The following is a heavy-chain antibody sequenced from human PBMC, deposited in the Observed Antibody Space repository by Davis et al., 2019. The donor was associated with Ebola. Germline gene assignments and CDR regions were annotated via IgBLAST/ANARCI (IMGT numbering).Heavy chain of an antibody. D-gene: IGHD3-10*01. V-gene: IGHV3-53*05. Sequence: GESLKISCAISGFSVITNYMSWVRQAPGKGLEWISVLYSGGETYYADSVKGRFTISRDNSKNLLYLQMGSLRGDDTAVYYCARVGRVRGVMEDYWGQGTLVTVSS. CDR1: GFSVITNY. J-gene: IGHJ4*02. CDR2: LYSGGET. CDR3: ARVGRVRGVMEDY.